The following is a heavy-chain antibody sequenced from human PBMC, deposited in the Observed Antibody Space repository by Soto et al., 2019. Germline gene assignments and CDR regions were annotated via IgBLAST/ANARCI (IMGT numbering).Heavy chain of an antibody. J-gene: IGHJ3*02. V-gene: IGHV3-48*04. D-gene: IGHD2-8*01. CDR3: ARGAVNGYDAFDI. CDR1: GFTFSSYS. Sequence: GGSPRLSCAASGFTFSSYSMNWVRQAPGKGLEWVSYISSSSSTIYYADSVKGRFTISRDNAKNSLYLQMNSLRAEDTAVYYCARGAVNGYDAFDIWGQGTMVTVSS. CDR2: ISSSSSTI.